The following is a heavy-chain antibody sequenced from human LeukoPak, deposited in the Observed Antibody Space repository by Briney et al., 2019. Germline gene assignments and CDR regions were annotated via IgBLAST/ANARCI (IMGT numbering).Heavy chain of an antibody. D-gene: IGHD3-9*01. CDR1: GFTFSSYS. CDR3: ARPSGHYDTPYYFDY. CDR2: ISSSSSYI. Sequence: GGSLRLSCAASGFTFSSYSMNWVRQAPGKGLEWVSSISSSSSYIYYADPVKGRFTISRDNAKNSLYLQMNSLRAEDTAVYYCARPSGHYDTPYYFDYWGQGTLVTVSS. J-gene: IGHJ4*02. V-gene: IGHV3-21*01.